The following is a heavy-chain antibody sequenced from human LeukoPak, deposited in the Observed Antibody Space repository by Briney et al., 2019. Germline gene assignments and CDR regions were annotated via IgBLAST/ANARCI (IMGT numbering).Heavy chain of an antibody. CDR1: GFTFSSYG. CDR3: ATVFVPYYYDSSGHTDAFDI. CDR2: IRYDGSNK. V-gene: IGHV3-30*02. Sequence: GGSLRLSCAASGFTFSSYGMHWVRQAPGKGLEWVAFIRYDGSNKYYADSVKGRFTISRDNSKNTLYLQMNSLRAEDTAVYYCATVFVPYYYDSSGHTDAFDIWGQGTMVTVSS. J-gene: IGHJ3*02. D-gene: IGHD3-22*01.